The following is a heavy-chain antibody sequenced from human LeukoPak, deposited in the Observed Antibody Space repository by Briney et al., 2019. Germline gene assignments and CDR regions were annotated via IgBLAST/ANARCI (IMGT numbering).Heavy chain of an antibody. CDR2: IKQDGSEK. J-gene: IGHJ4*02. Sequence: GGSLRLSCAASGLTFSSYWMSWVRQAPGKGLEWVANIKQDGSEKYYVDSVKGRFTISRDNAKNSLYLQMNSLRAEDTAVYYCARGIDSYGSDYWGQGTLVTVSS. CDR1: GLTFSSYW. D-gene: IGHD5-18*01. V-gene: IGHV3-7*01. CDR3: ARGIDSYGSDY.